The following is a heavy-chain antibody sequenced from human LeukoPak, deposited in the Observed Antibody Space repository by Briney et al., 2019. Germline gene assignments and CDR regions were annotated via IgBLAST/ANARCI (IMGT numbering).Heavy chain of an antibody. D-gene: IGHD6-19*01. CDR3: ATGYTSDWGGGNLY. Sequence: PGGSLRLSCAXSGFTFXXXXXXXXXXXXXXXLXXXXXIKSDESSTSYADSVXGRFTISRDNAXXTLYLQLNSLRAEDTAVYYCATGYTSDWGGGNLYWGQGTLVTVSS. CDR2: IKSDESST. CDR1: GFTFXXXX. V-gene: IGHV3-74*01. J-gene: IGHJ4*02.